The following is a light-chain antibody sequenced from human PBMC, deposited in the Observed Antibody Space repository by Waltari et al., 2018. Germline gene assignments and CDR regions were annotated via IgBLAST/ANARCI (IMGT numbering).Light chain of an antibody. J-gene: IGKJ1*01. V-gene: IGKV1-5*03. CDR1: RNVSPW. CDR2: QTS. Sequence: DTQMTQSPATLSAFVGDRVTISCRASRNVSPWLAWHQQKPGKAPKLLIYQTSILERGVPSRFSGSGSGTEFTLTISSLQPEDFATYYCLQYNGEPRTFGQGTKVEV. CDR3: LQYNGEPRT.